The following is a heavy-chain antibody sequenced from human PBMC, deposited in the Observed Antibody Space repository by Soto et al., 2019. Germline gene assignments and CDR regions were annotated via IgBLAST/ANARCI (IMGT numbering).Heavy chain of an antibody. J-gene: IGHJ5*02. V-gene: IGHV4-59*02. CDR1: GGSVSGHE. CDR3: AREVGIQHDTGYYDFWSGKKNWFDP. Sequence: XTLSLTCTVSGGSVSGHEWSWIRQPPGKGLQYIGYVSYSGSTNYNPSLKSRVTISVDTSNNQFSLRLSSVTAADTAVYYCAREVGIQHDTGYYDFWSGKKNWFDPWGQGILVTVSS. CDR2: VSYSGST. D-gene: IGHD3-3*01.